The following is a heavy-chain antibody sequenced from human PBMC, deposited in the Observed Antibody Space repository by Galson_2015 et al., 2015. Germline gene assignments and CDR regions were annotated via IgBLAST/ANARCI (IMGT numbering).Heavy chain of an antibody. D-gene: IGHD3-22*01. CDR3: ARGGRYHYDTSGHYPNPNY. CDR1: GFTFSDHA. CDR2: ISTSGVST. J-gene: IGHJ4*02. Sequence: SLRLSCAASGFTFSDHAMSWVRQAPGKGLEWVSGISTSGVSTYYADSVKGRFTISRDNSKNTLYLQMNSLRAEDTALYYCARGGRYHYDTSGHYPNPNYWGQGTLVTVSS. V-gene: IGHV3-23*01.